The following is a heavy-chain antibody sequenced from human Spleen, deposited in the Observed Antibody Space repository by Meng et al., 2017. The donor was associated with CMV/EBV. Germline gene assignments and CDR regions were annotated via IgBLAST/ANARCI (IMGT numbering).Heavy chain of an antibody. Sequence: GESLKISCEASGFTFSTYWMSWVRQAPGKGLEWVANINQDGSEEYYVDSVEGRFTISRDNAKNSVSLQMNSLRAEDTAVYYCAREERDYDFWSGYYKFDYWGQGTLVTVSS. CDR1: GFTFSTYW. CDR3: AREERDYDFWSGYYKFDY. V-gene: IGHV3-7*01. D-gene: IGHD3-3*01. CDR2: INQDGSEE. J-gene: IGHJ4*02.